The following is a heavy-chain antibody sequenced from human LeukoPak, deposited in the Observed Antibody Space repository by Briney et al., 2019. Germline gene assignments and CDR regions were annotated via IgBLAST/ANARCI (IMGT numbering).Heavy chain of an antibody. CDR3: ARGMWGYYDSSGYYPPPGFDY. J-gene: IGHJ4*02. D-gene: IGHD3-22*01. CDR1: GFTFSSYD. CDR2: IGTAGDT. Sequence: PGGSLRLSCAASGFTFSSYDMHWVRQATGKGLEWVSAIGTAGDTYYSGSVKGRFTISRENAKNSLYLQMNSLRAGDTAVYYCARGMWGYYDSSGYYPPPGFDYWGQGTLVTVSS. V-gene: IGHV3-13*01.